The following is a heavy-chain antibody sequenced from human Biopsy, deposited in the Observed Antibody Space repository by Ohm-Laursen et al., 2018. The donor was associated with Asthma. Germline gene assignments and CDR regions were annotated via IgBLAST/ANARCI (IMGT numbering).Heavy chain of an antibody. Sequence: SLRLSCAASAFTFSTYWMTWVRQAPGKGLEWVANIKQDGSEKYYVDSVKGRFTISRDNAKNSLYLQMNSLRVEDTALYYCAKATLGDIGKDYWGQGTLVTVSS. J-gene: IGHJ4*02. CDR3: AKATLGDIGKDY. CDR1: AFTFSTYW. V-gene: IGHV3-7*05. D-gene: IGHD2-21*01. CDR2: IKQDGSEK.